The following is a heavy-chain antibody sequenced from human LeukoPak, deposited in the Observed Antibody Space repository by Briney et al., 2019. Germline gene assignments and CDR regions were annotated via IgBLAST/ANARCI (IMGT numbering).Heavy chain of an antibody. CDR3: ARATGYSSSAYYYGLDV. CDR1: GGSIRSYY. D-gene: IGHD6-13*01. J-gene: IGHJ6*02. Sequence: SETLSLTCTVSGGSIRSYYWSWIRQSPGKGLESIWCIYYSGSTNYNPSLQSRVTISVDTSKNQFSLNLTSVTAADTAVYYCARATGYSSSAYYYGLDVWGHGTTVTVSS. V-gene: IGHV4-59*01. CDR2: IYYSGST.